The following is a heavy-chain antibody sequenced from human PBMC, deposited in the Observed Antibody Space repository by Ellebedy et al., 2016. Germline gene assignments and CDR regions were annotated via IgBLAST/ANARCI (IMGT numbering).Heavy chain of an antibody. CDR2: ISSSSSYT. V-gene: IGHV3-11*05. CDR1: GFTFSDYY. D-gene: IGHD3-10*01. Sequence: GGSLRLXXAASGFTFSDYYMSWIRQAPGKGLEWVSYISSSSSYTNYADSVKGRFTISRDNAKNSLYLQMNSLRAEDTAVYYCARDFYYYGSGQPYYYYGMDVWGQGTTVTVSS. J-gene: IGHJ6*02. CDR3: ARDFYYYGSGQPYYYYGMDV.